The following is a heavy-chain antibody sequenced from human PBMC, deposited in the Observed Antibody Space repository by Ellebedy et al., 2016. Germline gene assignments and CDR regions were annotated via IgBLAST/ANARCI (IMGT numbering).Heavy chain of an antibody. CDR3: ARHRNIVVVTGHWYFDL. CDR2: IYYTGST. D-gene: IGHD2-21*02. Sequence: SETLSLTCTVSGASISSYFWGWIRQPPGKGLEWIGNIYYTGSTNYNPSLKSRVTISVDTSKNQFSLKLNSVTAAETAVFYCARHRNIVVVTGHWYFDLWGRGTLVTVSS. V-gene: IGHV4-59*08. J-gene: IGHJ2*01. CDR1: GASISSYF.